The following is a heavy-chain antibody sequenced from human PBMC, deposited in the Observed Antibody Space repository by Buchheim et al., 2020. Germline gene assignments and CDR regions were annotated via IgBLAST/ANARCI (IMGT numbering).Heavy chain of an antibody. CDR2: ISYDGSNK. J-gene: IGHJ4*02. Sequence: QVQLVESGGGVVQPGRSLRLSCAASGFTFSSYGMHWVRQAPGKGLEWVAVISYDGSNKYYADSVKGRFTISRDNSKNPLYLQMNSLRAEDTAVYYCAKERYSSSWYSDYWGQGTL. D-gene: IGHD6-13*01. CDR3: AKERYSSSWYSDY. V-gene: IGHV3-30*18. CDR1: GFTFSSYG.